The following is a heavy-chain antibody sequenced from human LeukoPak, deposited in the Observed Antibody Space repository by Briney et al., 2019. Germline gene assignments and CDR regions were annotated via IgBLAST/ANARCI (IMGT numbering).Heavy chain of an antibody. Sequence: SETLSLTCAGYGVSFSGYYWSWLRQPPGKGLEWIGEINHSGSTNYNPSLKKRLNKSVDTSKHQFSLKLGSVTAADTAVYFCARRPLAAAAPSIRWRVDFWGQGTLVTVSS. CDR3: ARRPLAAAAPSIRWRVDF. CDR1: GVSFSGYY. J-gene: IGHJ4*02. V-gene: IGHV4-34*01. D-gene: IGHD6-13*01. CDR2: INHSGST.